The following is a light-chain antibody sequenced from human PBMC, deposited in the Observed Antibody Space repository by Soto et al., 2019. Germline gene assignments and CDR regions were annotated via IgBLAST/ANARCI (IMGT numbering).Light chain of an antibody. CDR3: QSYDSSLSGSV. V-gene: IGLV1-40*01. CDR1: SSNIGAGY. Sequence: QSVLTQPPSVSGAPGQRGTISCTGSSSNIGAGYVHWYQQLPGTAPKLLIYGNSNRPSGVPDRFSGSKSGTSASLAITGLQAEDEADYHCQSYDSSLSGSVFGGGTKLTVL. J-gene: IGLJ3*02. CDR2: GNS.